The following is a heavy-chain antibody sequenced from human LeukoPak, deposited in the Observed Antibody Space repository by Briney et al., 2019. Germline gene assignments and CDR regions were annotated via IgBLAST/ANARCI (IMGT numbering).Heavy chain of an antibody. J-gene: IGHJ6*04. CDR2: ISSNGGSK. D-gene: IGHD3-10*01. CDR3: VTVGISGASYSHGMDV. CDR1: GFTFSSYA. V-gene: IGHV3-64D*06. Sequence: GGSLRLSCSASGFTFSSYAMHWVRQAPGKGLEYVSAISSNGGSKYYADTVKGRFTISRDNSKTTLYLKMSSLRAEDTAVYYCVTVGISGASYSHGMDVWGKGPTVTVSS.